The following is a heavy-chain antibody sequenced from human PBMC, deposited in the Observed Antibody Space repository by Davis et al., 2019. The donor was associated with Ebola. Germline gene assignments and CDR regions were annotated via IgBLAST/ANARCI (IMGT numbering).Heavy chain of an antibody. V-gene: IGHV3-48*03. J-gene: IGHJ4*02. CDR1: GFTFSSYE. D-gene: IGHD3-22*01. CDR2: ISSSGNTI. Sequence: GESLKISCAASGFTFSSYEMNWVRQAPGKGLEWVSYISSSGNTIYYADSVKGRFTISRDNAKNSLYLQMNSLRAEDTAVYYCASRRRDSSGYPFDYWGQGTLVTVSS. CDR3: ASRRRDSSGYPFDY.